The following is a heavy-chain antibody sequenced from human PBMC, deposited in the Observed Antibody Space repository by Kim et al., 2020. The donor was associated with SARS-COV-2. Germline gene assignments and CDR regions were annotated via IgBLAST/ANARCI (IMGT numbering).Heavy chain of an antibody. CDR3: AREHNYYGSGSLLFDY. V-gene: IGHV4-31*03. CDR1: GGSISSGGYY. J-gene: IGHJ4*02. Sequence: SETLSLTCTVSGGSISSGGYYWSWIRQHPGKGLEWIGYIYYSGSTYYNPSLKSRVTISVDTSKNQFSLKLSSVTAADTAVYYCAREHNYYGSGSLLFDYWGQGTLVTVSS. D-gene: IGHD3-10*01. CDR2: IYYSGST.